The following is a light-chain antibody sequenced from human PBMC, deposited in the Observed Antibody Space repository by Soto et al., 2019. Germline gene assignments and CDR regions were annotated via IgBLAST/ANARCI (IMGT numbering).Light chain of an antibody. CDR1: NSDVGGYDY. J-gene: IGLJ3*02. CDR3: CSYRGSSWV. CDR2: DVN. Sequence: QSALTQPRSVSGSPGQSVTISCTGTNSDVGGYDYVSWYQHHPDKAPKLIIYDVNERPSGVPDRFSGSKSGNTASLTISGLQAEDEADYYCCSYRGSSWVFGGGTKLTVL. V-gene: IGLV2-11*01.